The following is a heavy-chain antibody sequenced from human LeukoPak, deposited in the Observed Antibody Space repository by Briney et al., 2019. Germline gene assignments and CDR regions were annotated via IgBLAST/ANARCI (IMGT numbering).Heavy chain of an antibody. Sequence: PGGALRLSCAASGFTFSSYWMSWVGQAPGKGLEWVANIKQDGSGKYYVDSVKGRLAISRENAKNSLYLQMNSLRAEDTAVYYCAREYTERASGYYFLDAFDIWGQGTMVTVSS. D-gene: IGHD3-22*01. CDR3: AREYTERASGYYFLDAFDI. J-gene: IGHJ3*02. V-gene: IGHV3-7*01. CDR2: IKQDGSGK. CDR1: GFTFSSYW.